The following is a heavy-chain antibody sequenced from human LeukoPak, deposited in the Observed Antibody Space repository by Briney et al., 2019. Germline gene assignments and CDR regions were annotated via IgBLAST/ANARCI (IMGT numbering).Heavy chain of an antibody. J-gene: IGHJ4*02. V-gene: IGHV3-11*01. CDR1: GFTFSDYY. CDR2: ISTSGTTI. Sequence: GGSLRLSCAASGFTFSDYYMSWIRQAPGKGLGWVSYISTSGTTIYYADSVMGQFTISRDNAKNSLYLQMNSLRAEDTAVYFCARDTAGTYYFDLWGQGTLVTVSS. CDR3: ARDTAGTYYFDL. D-gene: IGHD6-13*01.